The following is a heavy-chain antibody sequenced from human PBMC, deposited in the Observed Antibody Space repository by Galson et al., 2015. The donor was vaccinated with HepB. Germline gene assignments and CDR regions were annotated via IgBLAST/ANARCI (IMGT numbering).Heavy chain of an antibody. V-gene: IGHV1-2*06. D-gene: IGHD4-17*01. Sequence: SVKVSCKASGGTFSSYAISWVRQAPGQGLEWMGRINPNSGGTNYAQKFQGRVTMTRDTSISTAYMELSRLRSDDTAVYYCATQGTTVTATYYYYDGMDVWGQGTTITVSS. CDR2: INPNSGGT. J-gene: IGHJ6*02. CDR3: ATQGTTVTATYYYYDGMDV. CDR1: GGTFSSYA.